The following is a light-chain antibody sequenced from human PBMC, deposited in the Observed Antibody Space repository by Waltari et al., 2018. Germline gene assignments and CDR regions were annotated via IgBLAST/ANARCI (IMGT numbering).Light chain of an antibody. CDR3: QQSYSTPVT. V-gene: IGKV1-39*01. CDR1: QSISSY. Sequence: DIQMTPSPSSLSASVGDRVTLTCRASQSISSYLNWYQQKPGKAPKLLIYAASSLQSGVPSRFSGSGSGTDFTLTISSLQPEDCATYYCQQSYSTPVTFGQGTKLEIK. J-gene: IGKJ2*01. CDR2: AAS.